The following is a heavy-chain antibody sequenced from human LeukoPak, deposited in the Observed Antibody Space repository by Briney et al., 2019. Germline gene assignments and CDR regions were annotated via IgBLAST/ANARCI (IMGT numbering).Heavy chain of an antibody. Sequence: SVKVSCKASGGTFTSYTISWVRQAPGQGLEWMGRIIPIFGIENYAQKFQGRVTITADESTSTAYMELSSLRSEDTAVYYCARVSEGAFDIWGQGTMVIVSS. V-gene: IGHV1-69*13. CDR2: IIPIFGIE. CDR1: GGTFTSYT. CDR3: ARVSEGAFDI. J-gene: IGHJ3*02.